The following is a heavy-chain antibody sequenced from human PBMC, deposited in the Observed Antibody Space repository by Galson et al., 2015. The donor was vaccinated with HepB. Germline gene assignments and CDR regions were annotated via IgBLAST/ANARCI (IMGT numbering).Heavy chain of an antibody. J-gene: IGHJ3*02. CDR3: ARDGGYSSGWMDRGAFDI. V-gene: IGHV3-33*01. D-gene: IGHD6-19*01. CDR1: GFTFSSYG. CDR2: IWYDGSNK. Sequence: SLRLSCAASGFTFSSYGMHWVRQAPGKGLEWVAVIWYDGSNKYYADSVKGRFTISRDNSKNTLYLQMNSLRAEDTAVYYCARDGGYSSGWMDRGAFDIWGQGTMVTVSS.